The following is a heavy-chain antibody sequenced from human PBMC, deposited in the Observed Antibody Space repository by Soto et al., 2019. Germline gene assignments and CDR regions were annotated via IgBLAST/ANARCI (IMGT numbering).Heavy chain of an antibody. V-gene: IGHV1-24*01. CDR2: FDPEDGET. CDR1: GYTLTELS. Sequence: ASVKVSCKVSGYTLTELSMHWVRQAPGKGLEWMGGFDPEDGETIYAQKFQGRVTMTEDTSTATAYIELRRRRSEDTAVYYCAPSLQLYDYIWGSYRLRSQGKDAFEIWGQGTMVTVSS. D-gene: IGHD3-16*02. CDR3: APSLQLYDYIWGSYRLRSQGKDAFEI. J-gene: IGHJ3*02.